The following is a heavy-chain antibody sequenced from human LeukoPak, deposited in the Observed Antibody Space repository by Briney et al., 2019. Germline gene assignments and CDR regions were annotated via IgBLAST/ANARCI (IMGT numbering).Heavy chain of an antibody. J-gene: IGHJ4*02. CDR2: IYYSGST. CDR3: ARGVVVVVAATFDY. CDR1: GGSISSYY. Sequence: SETLSLTCTVSGGSISSYYWSWIRQHPGKGLEWIGYIYYSGSTYYNPSLKSRVTISVDTSKNQFSLKLSSVTAADTAVYYCARGVVVVVAATFDYWGQGTLVTVSS. D-gene: IGHD2-15*01. V-gene: IGHV4-59*06.